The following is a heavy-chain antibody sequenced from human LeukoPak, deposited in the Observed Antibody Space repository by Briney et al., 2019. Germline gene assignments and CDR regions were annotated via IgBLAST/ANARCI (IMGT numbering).Heavy chain of an antibody. V-gene: IGHV3-21*01. Sequence: GGSLRLSCAASGFTFSSYSMNWVRQAPGKGLEWVSSISSSSSYIYYADSVKGRFTISRDNAKNSLYLRMNSLRAEDTAVYYCARASSGWIDYWGQGTLVTVSS. J-gene: IGHJ4*02. CDR3: ARASSGWIDY. CDR1: GFTFSSYS. D-gene: IGHD6-19*01. CDR2: ISSSSSYI.